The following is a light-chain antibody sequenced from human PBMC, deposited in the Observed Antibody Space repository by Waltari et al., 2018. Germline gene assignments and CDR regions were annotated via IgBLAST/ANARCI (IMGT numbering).Light chain of an antibody. J-gene: IGKJ1*01. Sequence: DVVMTQSPLSLPVTLGQPASISCKSSQSLVHSDGNTYLNWFHQRPGQSPRRLIYKVSNRDSGVPDRFSGSGSGTDFTLKISRVEAEDVGVYYCMQSIHWPWTFGQGTKVEI. CDR1: QSLVHSDGNTY. CDR2: KVS. V-gene: IGKV2-30*02. CDR3: MQSIHWPWT.